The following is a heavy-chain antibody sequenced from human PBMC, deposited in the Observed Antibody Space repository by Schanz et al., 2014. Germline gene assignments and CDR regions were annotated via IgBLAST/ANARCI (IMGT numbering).Heavy chain of an antibody. J-gene: IGHJ6*02. Sequence: EVQLVESGGGLVLPGGSLRLSCAVSGFTVNTNYMSWVRQAPGKGLEWISSMYINSGSTQYADSVKGRFIISRDSSKNTLFLQMNSLRAEDTAVYYCARQRSYFYAMDVWGQGTTVTVSS. CDR3: ARQRSYFYAMDV. V-gene: IGHV3-66*04. CDR2: MYINSGST. CDR1: GFTVNTNY.